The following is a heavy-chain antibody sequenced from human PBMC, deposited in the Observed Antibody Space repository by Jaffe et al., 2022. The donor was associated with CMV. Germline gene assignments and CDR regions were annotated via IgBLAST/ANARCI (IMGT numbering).Heavy chain of an antibody. CDR1: GFTFSSYA. D-gene: IGHD5-18*01. CDR3: AKDRSNSRWIQLWYAFDI. Sequence: EVQLLESGGGLVQPGGSLRLSCAASGFTFSSYAMSWVRQAPGKGLEWVSAISGSGGSTYYADSVKGRFTISRDNSKNTLYLQMNSLRAEDTAVYYCAKDRSNSRWIQLWYAFDIWGQGTMVTVSS. V-gene: IGHV3-23*01. J-gene: IGHJ3*02. CDR2: ISGSGGST.